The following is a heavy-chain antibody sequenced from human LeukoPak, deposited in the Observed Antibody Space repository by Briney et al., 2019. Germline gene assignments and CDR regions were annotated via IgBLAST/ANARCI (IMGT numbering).Heavy chain of an antibody. Sequence: SETLSLTCTVSGGSISTSNYYWGWIRQPPGKGLEWIGSIYYSGSTYYNPSLKSRVTISVDTSKNQFSLKLSSVTAADTAVYYCARGLRYDLSWFDPWGQGTLVTVSS. D-gene: IGHD3-3*01. J-gene: IGHJ5*02. V-gene: IGHV4-39*07. CDR3: ARGLRYDLSWFDP. CDR1: GGSISTSNYY. CDR2: IYYSGST.